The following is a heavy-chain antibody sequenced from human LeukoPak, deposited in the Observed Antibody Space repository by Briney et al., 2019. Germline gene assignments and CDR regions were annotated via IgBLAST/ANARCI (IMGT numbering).Heavy chain of an antibody. Sequence: GGSLRLSCAASGFTFSIYAMSWVRQAPGKGLQGVSSITSSGDGTYYADSVKGRFTISRDNSENMLYLQMNSLRVEDTAVYFCAKDRPNYYGSNGHYYRRDGDYWGQGTLVTVSS. J-gene: IGHJ4*02. CDR2: ITSSGDGT. D-gene: IGHD3-22*01. CDR3: AKDRPNYYGSNGHYYRRDGDY. CDR1: GFTFSIYA. V-gene: IGHV3-23*01.